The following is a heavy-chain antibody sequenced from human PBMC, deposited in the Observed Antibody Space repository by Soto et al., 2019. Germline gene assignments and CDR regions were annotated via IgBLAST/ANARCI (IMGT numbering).Heavy chain of an antibody. D-gene: IGHD3-10*01. CDR3: ARDLEGSGNSYSGDY. J-gene: IGHJ4*02. V-gene: IGHV4-4*02. CDR2: IYQSGTT. Sequence: QVHLQESGPGLVKPSGTLSLTCVVSGGSISSRDWWSWVRQSPGKGLEWIGEIYQSGTTNYNPSLRSRVTISIDRPKNQFSLKLTSVTAADTAIYYCARDLEGSGNSYSGDYWGRGTLVTVSS. CDR1: GGSISSRDW.